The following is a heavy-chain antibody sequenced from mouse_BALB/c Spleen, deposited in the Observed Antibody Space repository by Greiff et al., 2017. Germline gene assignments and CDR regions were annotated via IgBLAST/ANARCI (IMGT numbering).Heavy chain of an antibody. V-gene: IGHV1-39*01. CDR1: GYSFTGYN. CDR3: ARGDNGSSPDY. J-gene: IGHJ2*01. CDR2: IDPYYGGT. D-gene: IGHD1-1*01. Sequence: EVLLVESGPELVKPGASVKISCKASGYSFTGYNMNWVKQSNGKSLEWIGNIDPYYGGTSYNQKFKGKATLTVDKSSSTAYMQLKSLTSEDSAVYYCARGDNGSSPDYWGQGTTLTVSA.